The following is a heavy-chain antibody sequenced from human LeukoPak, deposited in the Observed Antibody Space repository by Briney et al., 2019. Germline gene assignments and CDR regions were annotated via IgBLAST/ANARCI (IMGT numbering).Heavy chain of an antibody. V-gene: IGHV4-59*01. CDR3: ASMASYCSGGSCTDY. Sequence: SETLSLTCTVSGGSISSSYWSWIRQPPGRGLEWIGYISYSGSTNYSPSLKSRVTISVDTSKNQFSLKLSSVTAADTAVYYCASMASYCSGGSCTDYWGQGTLVTVSS. J-gene: IGHJ4*02. CDR1: GGSISSSY. D-gene: IGHD2-15*01. CDR2: ISYSGST.